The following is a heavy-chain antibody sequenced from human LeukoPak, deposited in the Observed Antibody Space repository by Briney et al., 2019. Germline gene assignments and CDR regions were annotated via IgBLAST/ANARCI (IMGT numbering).Heavy chain of an antibody. D-gene: IGHD2-21*01. CDR3: AAESDSYDAFDI. CDR1: GFTFSRYW. CDR2: IKQDGSEK. J-gene: IGHJ3*02. Sequence: GGSLRLSCAASGFTFSRYWMTWVRQAPGKGLEWVANIKQDGSEKYYVDSVKGRFTISRDNAKNSLYLQMNSLRAEDTAVYYCAAESDSYDAFDIWGQGTMVTVSS. V-gene: IGHV3-7*01.